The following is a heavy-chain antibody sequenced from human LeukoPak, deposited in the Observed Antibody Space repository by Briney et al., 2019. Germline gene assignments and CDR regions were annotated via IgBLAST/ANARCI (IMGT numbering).Heavy chain of an antibody. D-gene: IGHD3-22*01. CDR2: ISSSSTI. Sequence: GGSLRLSCAASGFTFSSYSMNWVRQAPGKGLEWVSYISSSSTIYYADSVKGRFTISRDNAKNSLYLQMNSLRAEDTAVYYCAKLVVINYYYYYGMDVWGQGTTVTVSS. CDR3: AKLVVINYYYYYGMDV. V-gene: IGHV3-48*04. CDR1: GFTFSSYS. J-gene: IGHJ6*02.